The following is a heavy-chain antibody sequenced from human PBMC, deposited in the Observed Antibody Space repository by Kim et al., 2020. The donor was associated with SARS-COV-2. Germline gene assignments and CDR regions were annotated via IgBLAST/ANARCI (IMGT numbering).Heavy chain of an antibody. D-gene: IGHD6-19*01. CDR3: ATAFSPSIAVAGTNAFDI. CDR2: ISWDGGST. CDR1: GFTFDDYT. V-gene: IGHV3-43*01. Sequence: GGSLRLSCAASGFTFDDYTMHWVRQAPGKGLEWVSLISWDGGSTYYADSVKGRFTISRDNSKNSLYLQMNSLRTEDTALYYCATAFSPSIAVAGTNAFDIWGQGTMVTVSS. J-gene: IGHJ3*02.